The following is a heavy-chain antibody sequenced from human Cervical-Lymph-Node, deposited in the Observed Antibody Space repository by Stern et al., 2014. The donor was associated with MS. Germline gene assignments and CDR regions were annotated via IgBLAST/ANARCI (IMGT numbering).Heavy chain of an antibody. V-gene: IGHV4-31*03. CDR3: ARGECGGDCYSVWYFDL. Sequence: VQLVESGPGLVKPSQTLSLTCTVSGGSISSGGYYWSWIRQHPGKGLEWIGYISYSGSTYYNPSLKSRVTISVDTSKNQFSLKLSSVTAADTAVYYCARGECGGDCYSVWYFDLWGRGTLVTVSS. CDR2: ISYSGST. CDR1: GGSISSGGYY. J-gene: IGHJ2*01. D-gene: IGHD2-21*02.